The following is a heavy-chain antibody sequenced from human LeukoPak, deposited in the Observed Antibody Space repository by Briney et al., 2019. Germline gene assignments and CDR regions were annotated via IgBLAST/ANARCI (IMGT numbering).Heavy chain of an antibody. CDR2: INPYSGGT. D-gene: IGHD3-22*01. CDR3: ARYYHDSSAHDY. J-gene: IGHJ4*02. CDR1: GYTFTDYY. V-gene: IGHV1-2*02. Sequence: ASVKVSCKASGYTFTDYYMHWVRQAPGQGLEWMGWINPYSGGTNYAQKFQGRVTMTRDTSISTAYMELSRLRSDDTAVYYCARYYHDSSAHDYWGQGTLVTVSS.